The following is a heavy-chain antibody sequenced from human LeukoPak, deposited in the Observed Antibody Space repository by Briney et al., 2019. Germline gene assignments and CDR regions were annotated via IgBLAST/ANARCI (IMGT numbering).Heavy chain of an antibody. CDR2: IYYSGST. CDR3: ARHDYGDYVLYFQH. J-gene: IGHJ1*01. Sequence: SETLFLTCTVSGGSISSYYWSWIRQPPGKGLEWIGYIYYSGSTNYNPSLKSRVTISVDTSKNQFSLKLSSVTAADTAVYYCARHDYGDYVLYFQHWGQGTLVTVSS. V-gene: IGHV4-59*01. CDR1: GGSISSYY. D-gene: IGHD4-17*01.